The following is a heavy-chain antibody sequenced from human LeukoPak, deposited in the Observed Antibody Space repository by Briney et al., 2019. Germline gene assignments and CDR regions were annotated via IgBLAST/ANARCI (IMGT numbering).Heavy chain of an antibody. D-gene: IGHD3-10*01. CDR3: ARDRSNYYGSGSPSI. V-gene: IGHV3-21*01. J-gene: IGHJ4*02. CDR2: ISSSSSYI. Sequence: PGGSLILSCAASGFTFSSYSMNWVRQAPGKGLEWVSSISSSSSYIYYADSVKGRFTISRDNAKNSLYLQMNSLRAEDTAVYYCARDRSNYYGSGSPSIWGQGTLVTVSS. CDR1: GFTFSSYS.